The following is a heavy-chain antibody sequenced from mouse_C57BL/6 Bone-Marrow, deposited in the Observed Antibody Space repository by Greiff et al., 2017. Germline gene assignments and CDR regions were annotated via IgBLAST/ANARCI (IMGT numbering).Heavy chain of an antibody. J-gene: IGHJ4*01. Sequence: EVKVVESGGGLVKPGGSLKLSCAASGFTFSSYAMSWVRQTPEKRLEWVATISDGGSYTYYPDNVKGRFTIASDNAKIKLYLLMSHLKSEATAMYSCARYPGYYAMDYWGQGTSVTVSS. V-gene: IGHV5-4*03. CDR2: ISDGGSYT. CDR1: GFTFSSYA. CDR3: ARYPGYYAMDY.